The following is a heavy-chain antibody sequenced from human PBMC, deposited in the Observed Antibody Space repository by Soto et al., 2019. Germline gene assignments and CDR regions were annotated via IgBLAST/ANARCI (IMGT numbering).Heavy chain of an antibody. J-gene: IGHJ4*02. CDR2: ISAYNGNT. CDR3: ARNSGSYQDFDY. V-gene: IGHV1-18*01. Sequence: ASVKVSCKASGYTFTSYGISWVRQAPGQGLEWMGWISAYNGNTNYAQKLQGRVTMTTDTSTSTVYMELSSLRSEDTAVYYCARNSGSYQDFDYWGQGTLVTVSS. CDR1: GYTFTSYG. D-gene: IGHD1-26*01.